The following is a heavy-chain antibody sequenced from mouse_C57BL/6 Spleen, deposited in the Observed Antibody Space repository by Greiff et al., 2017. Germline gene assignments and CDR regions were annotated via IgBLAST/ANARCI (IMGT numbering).Heavy chain of an antibody. J-gene: IGHJ4*01. V-gene: IGHV1-4*01. CDR2: INPSSGYH. Sequence: VQLQQSGAELARPGASVKMSCKASGYTFTSYTMHWVKQRPGQGLDWIGYINPSSGYHKYNQKFKDKATLTADKSSSTAYMQLSSLSSEDSAVYYCASACYYGSSPHARDYWGQGTSVTVAS. CDR3: ASACYYGSSPHARDY. CDR1: GYTFTSYT. D-gene: IGHD1-1*01.